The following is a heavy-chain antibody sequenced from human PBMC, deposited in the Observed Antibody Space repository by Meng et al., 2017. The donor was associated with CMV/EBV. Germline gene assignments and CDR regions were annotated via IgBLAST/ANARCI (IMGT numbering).Heavy chain of an antibody. CDR3: ARQCEWGGGSCYGYYYYGMDV. CDR2: ISAYNGNT. Sequence: ASAKVSCKASGYTFTSYGISWVRQAPGQGLEWMGWISAYNGNTNYAQKLQGRVTMTTDTSTSTAYMELRSLGSDDTAVYYCARQCEWGGGSCYGYYYYGMDVWGQGTTVTVSS. CDR1: GYTFTSYG. V-gene: IGHV1-18*01. D-gene: IGHD2-15*01. J-gene: IGHJ6*02.